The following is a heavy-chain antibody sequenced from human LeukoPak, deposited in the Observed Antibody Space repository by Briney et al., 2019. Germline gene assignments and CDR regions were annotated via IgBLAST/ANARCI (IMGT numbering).Heavy chain of an antibody. CDR1: GFTFSSYS. CDR2: ISSSSSSYI. D-gene: IGHD5-12*01. Sequence: GGSLRLSCAASGFTFSSYSMNWVRQAPGKGLEWVSSISSSSSSYIYYADSVKGRFTISRDNAKNSLYLQMNSLRAEDTAVYYCAREVAMWGFDYWGQGTLVTASS. J-gene: IGHJ4*02. CDR3: AREVAMWGFDY. V-gene: IGHV3-21*01.